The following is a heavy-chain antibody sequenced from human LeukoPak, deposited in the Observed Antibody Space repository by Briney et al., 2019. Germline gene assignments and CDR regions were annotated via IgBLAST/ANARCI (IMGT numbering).Heavy chain of an antibody. CDR1: GFTFSSYA. D-gene: IGHD2-21*02. CDR2: ISGSGGST. Sequence: GGSLRLSCAVSGFTFSSYAMSWVRQAPGKGLEWVSAISGSGGSTYYADSVKGRFTISRDNSKNTLYLQMNSLRAEDTAVYYCAKAPGGAYCGGDCYFLAFDIWGQGTMVTVSS. J-gene: IGHJ3*02. CDR3: AKAPGGAYCGGDCYFLAFDI. V-gene: IGHV3-23*01.